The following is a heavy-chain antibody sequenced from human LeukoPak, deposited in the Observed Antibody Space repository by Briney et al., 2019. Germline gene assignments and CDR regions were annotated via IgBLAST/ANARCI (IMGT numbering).Heavy chain of an antibody. D-gene: IGHD2-15*01. CDR2: INWNGGNT. CDR1: GFTFDDYG. J-gene: IGHJ6*03. V-gene: IGHV3-20*04. CDR3: ARGGRKSRGVDIVRKKETGYYYYMDV. Sequence: PGGSLRLSCAASGFTFDDYGMSWVRQAPGKGLEWVSGINWNGGNTGYSDSVKGRFTISRDNAKNSLYLQMNSLRAEDTAVYYCARGGRKSRGVDIVRKKETGYYYYMDVWGKGTTVTVSS.